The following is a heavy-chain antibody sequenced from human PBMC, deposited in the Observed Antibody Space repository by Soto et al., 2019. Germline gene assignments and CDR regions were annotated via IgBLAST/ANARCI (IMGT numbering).Heavy chain of an antibody. J-gene: IGHJ5*02. CDR3: TREGPAGGELYWYDP. CDR2: TSSSSTTI. V-gene: IGHV3-48*01. D-gene: IGHD3-16*01. Sequence: PEGCRRRSCVPAACTLSSYTLSWDRQAPRKGLEWVSYTSSSSTTIYYADSVKGRFTISTDTAKNSLCLQMNSLISQDTAVFYSTREGPAGGELYWYDPRGQGT. CDR1: ACTLSSYT.